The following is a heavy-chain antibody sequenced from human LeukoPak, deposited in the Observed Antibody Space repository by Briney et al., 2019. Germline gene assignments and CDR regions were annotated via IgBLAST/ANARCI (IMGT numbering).Heavy chain of an antibody. V-gene: IGHV4-39*01. J-gene: IGHJ4*02. CDR2: IYYSGST. CDR3: ARLGEGSGSYDY. D-gene: IGHD3-10*01. CDR1: GVSISSSSYY. Sequence: KPSETLSLTCTVSGVSISSSSYYWGWVRQPPGKGLEWIGSIYYSGSTYYNPSLKSRITISVDTTKNQFPLKLSSVTAADTAVYYCARLGEGSGSYDYWGQGTLVTVSS.